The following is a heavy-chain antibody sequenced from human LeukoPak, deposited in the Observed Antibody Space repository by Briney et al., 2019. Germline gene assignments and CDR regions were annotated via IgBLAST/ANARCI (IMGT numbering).Heavy chain of an antibody. CDR1: GFTFSSYG. D-gene: IGHD4-23*01. J-gene: IGHJ4*02. CDR2: IRYDGNNE. V-gene: IGHV3-30*02. Sequence: GGSLRLSCAASGFTFSSYGMHWVRQAPGKGLEWVAFIRYDGNNEYYIGSVKGRFTISRDNSKNTLYLQMNSLRAEDTAVYYCAKGGATVVDYWGQGTLVTVSS. CDR3: AKGGATVVDY.